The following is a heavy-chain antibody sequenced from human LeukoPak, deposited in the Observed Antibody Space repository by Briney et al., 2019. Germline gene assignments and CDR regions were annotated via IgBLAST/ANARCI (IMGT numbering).Heavy chain of an antibody. Sequence: PSETLSLTCTVSGGSISSSSYYWGWIRQPPGKGLEWIGSIYYSGSTYYNPSLKSRVTISVDTSKNQFSLKLSSVTAADTAVYHCARLTVGATGPYYFDYWGQGTLVTVSS. D-gene: IGHD1-26*01. CDR1: GGSISSSSYY. CDR2: IYYSGST. J-gene: IGHJ4*02. CDR3: ARLTVGATGPYYFDY. V-gene: IGHV4-39*01.